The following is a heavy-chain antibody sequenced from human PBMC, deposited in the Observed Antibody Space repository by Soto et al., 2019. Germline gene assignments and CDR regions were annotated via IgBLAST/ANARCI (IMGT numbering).Heavy chain of an antibody. CDR2: INQSGST. Sequence: SETLSLTCAVYGGSFGGYYWNWIRLPPGKGLEWIGQINQSGSTNYSPSLKNRVTVSVDTSNNQFSLKLHSVTAADTAVYYCARGRYSDSSGFYDAFDIWGQGTMVTVSS. J-gene: IGHJ3*02. CDR1: GGSFGGYY. V-gene: IGHV4-34*01. CDR3: ARGRYSDSSGFYDAFDI. D-gene: IGHD3-22*01.